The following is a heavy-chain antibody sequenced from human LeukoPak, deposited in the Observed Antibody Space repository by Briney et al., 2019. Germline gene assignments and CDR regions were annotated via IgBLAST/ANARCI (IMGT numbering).Heavy chain of an antibody. CDR2: IIPILGIA. V-gene: IGHV1-69*10. CDR1: GGTFSSYA. J-gene: IGHJ4*02. Sequence: GASVKVSCKASGGTFSSYAISWVRQAPGQGLEWVGRIIPILGIATYAQNFQGRVTITADTSTTTAYVDLSSLRSEDTAVYYCARGKNYPHDLDFWGQGTLVPVSS. CDR3: ARGKNYPHDLDF. D-gene: IGHD1-7*01.